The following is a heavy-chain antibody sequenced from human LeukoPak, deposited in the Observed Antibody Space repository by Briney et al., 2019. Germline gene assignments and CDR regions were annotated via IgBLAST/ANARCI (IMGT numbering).Heavy chain of an antibody. CDR2: IYYSGST. V-gene: IGHV4-30-4*01. CDR1: GGSISSGDYY. CDR3: ARDPFPAPFDI. D-gene: IGHD2-21*01. Sequence: SQTLSLTCTVSGGSISSGDYYWSWIRQPPGKGLEWIGYIYYSGSTYYNPSLKSRVTISVDRSKNQFSLKLSSVTAADTAVYYCARDPFPAPFDIWGQGTMVTVSS. J-gene: IGHJ3*02.